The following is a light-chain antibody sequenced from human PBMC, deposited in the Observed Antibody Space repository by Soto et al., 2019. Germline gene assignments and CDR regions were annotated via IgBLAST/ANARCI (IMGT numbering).Light chain of an antibody. Sequence: ESVLTQSPGTLSLSPGETLSLSCRSSQSVRRYLAWYQHKPGQAPRLLIYDASNRATGIPDRFSGSGSGTDFTLTITRLEPEDFAVYYCQQYDSSPRTFGQGTKVEIK. CDR1: QSVRRY. CDR3: QQYDSSPRT. V-gene: IGKV3-20*01. CDR2: DAS. J-gene: IGKJ1*01.